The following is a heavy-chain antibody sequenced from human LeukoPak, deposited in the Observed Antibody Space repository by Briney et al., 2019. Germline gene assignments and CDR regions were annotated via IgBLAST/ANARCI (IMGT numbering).Heavy chain of an antibody. CDR1: GGSFSGYY. CDR3: AREASSSSSRYMDV. D-gene: IGHD6-6*01. V-gene: IGHV4-34*01. J-gene: IGHJ6*03. Sequence: SETLSLTCAVYGGSFSGYYWSWIRQPPGKGLEWIGEINHSGSTNYNPSLKSRVTISVDTSKNQFSLKLSSVTAADTAVYYCAREASSSSSRYMDVWGKGTTVTVSS. CDR2: INHSGST.